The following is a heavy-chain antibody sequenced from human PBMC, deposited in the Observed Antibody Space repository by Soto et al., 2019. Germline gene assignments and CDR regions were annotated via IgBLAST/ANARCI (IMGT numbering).Heavy chain of an antibody. V-gene: IGHV4-34*01. CDR2: INHSGST. Sequence: QVQLQQWGAGLLKPWETLSLTCAVYGGSFSGYYWSWIRQPPGKGLEWIGEINHSGSTNYNPSLTRRVNITVDPSKNQFSLKLSSVTAADTAVYSCARHGFLEWLLWFDPWGQGTLVTVAS. CDR3: ARHGFLEWLLWFDP. CDR1: GGSFSGYY. J-gene: IGHJ5*02. D-gene: IGHD3-3*01.